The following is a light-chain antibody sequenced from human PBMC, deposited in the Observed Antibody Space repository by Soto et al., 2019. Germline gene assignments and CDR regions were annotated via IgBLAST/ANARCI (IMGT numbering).Light chain of an antibody. CDR1: QGISSY. J-gene: IGKJ5*01. Sequence: IQSTRSPCCLCESDVAGVTVPYRPSQGISSYLAWYQQNPGKAPKLLIYAASTLQSGVPSRFSGSGSGTEFTLPTSSLQPEDFATYSCQQLNSYPAITFGQGTRLE. CDR3: QQLNSYPAIT. CDR2: AAS. V-gene: IGKV1-9*01.